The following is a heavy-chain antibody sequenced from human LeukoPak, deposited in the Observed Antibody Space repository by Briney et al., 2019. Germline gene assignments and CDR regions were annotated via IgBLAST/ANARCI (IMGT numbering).Heavy chain of an antibody. CDR3: ARLTKGEQWLAYYFDY. D-gene: IGHD6-19*01. J-gene: IGHJ4*02. V-gene: IGHV4-59*08. CDR2: IYDTGTPT. Sequence: SETLSLTCTVSGGSLSGFVWSWIRQPPGEGLDYIGFIYDTGTPTNYNPLLKSRVTLSVDTSKNQFSLNLKSVTAADTAVYYCARLTKGEQWLAYYFDYWGQGALVTVSS. CDR1: GGSLSGFV.